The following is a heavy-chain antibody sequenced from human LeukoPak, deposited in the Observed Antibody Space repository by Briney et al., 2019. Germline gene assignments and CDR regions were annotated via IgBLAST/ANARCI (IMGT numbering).Heavy chain of an antibody. Sequence: PGGSLRLSCAASRFSFNTYWMHWVRQAPGMGLVWVSRINSDGSSTSYADSVKGRFTISRDNAKNTLYLRMNNLRAEDTAVYYCVRGRYYFDHWGQGTLVTVSS. J-gene: IGHJ4*02. CDR3: VRGRYYFDH. CDR2: INSDGSST. V-gene: IGHV3-74*01. CDR1: RFSFNTYW. D-gene: IGHD5-24*01.